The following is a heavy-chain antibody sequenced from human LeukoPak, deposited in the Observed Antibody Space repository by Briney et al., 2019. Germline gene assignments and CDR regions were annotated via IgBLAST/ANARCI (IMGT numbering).Heavy chain of an antibody. CDR3: ARGAPYSYGYFGY. D-gene: IGHD5-18*01. J-gene: IGHJ4*02. CDR1: GGSISSSNW. V-gene: IGHV4-4*02. Sequence: SETLSLTCAVSGGSISSSNWWSWVRQPPGKGLEWIGEIYHSGSTNYNPSLKSRVTISVDTSKNQLSLKLSSVTAADTAVYYCARGAPYSYGYFGYWGQGTLVTVSS. CDR2: IYHSGST.